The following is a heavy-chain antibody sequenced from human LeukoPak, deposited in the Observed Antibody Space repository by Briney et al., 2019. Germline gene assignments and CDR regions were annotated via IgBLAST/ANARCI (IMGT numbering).Heavy chain of an antibody. Sequence: GGSLRLSCAVSEFTFSNYWMTWVRQAPGKGLEWVANIKQDGSEKYYMDSVRGRFTISRDNAKNSLYLQMNSLRVEDTAVYYCARLPDYSDYENDYWGQGTLVTASA. V-gene: IGHV3-7*01. CDR1: EFTFSNYW. CDR2: IKQDGSEK. D-gene: IGHD4-11*01. J-gene: IGHJ4*02. CDR3: ARLPDYSDYENDY.